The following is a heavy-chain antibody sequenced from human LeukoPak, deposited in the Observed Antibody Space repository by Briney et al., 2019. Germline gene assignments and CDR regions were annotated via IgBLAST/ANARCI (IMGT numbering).Heavy chain of an antibody. CDR1: GFTFSSYA. CDR3: AGQWELVGNWFDP. D-gene: IGHD1-26*01. Sequence: GGSLRLSCAASGFTFSSYAMSWVRQAPGKGLEWVSAISGSGGSTYYADSVKGRFTISRDNSKNTLYLQMISLRAEDTAVYYCAGQWELVGNWFDPWGQGTLVTVSS. V-gene: IGHV3-23*01. J-gene: IGHJ5*02. CDR2: ISGSGGST.